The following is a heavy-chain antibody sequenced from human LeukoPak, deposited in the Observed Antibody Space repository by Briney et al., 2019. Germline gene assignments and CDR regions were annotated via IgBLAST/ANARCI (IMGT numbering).Heavy chain of an antibody. CDR1: GFTFRSYD. CDR3: VQAHSSGWYNFDY. J-gene: IGHJ4*02. Sequence: GGSLRLSCAASGFTFRSYDIHWVRQAPGKRLEWVLLISYDGTNQFYADSVKGRFTISRDNSKNTVYLQMNSLRVEDTAVYYCVQAHSSGWYNFDYWGQGTLVTVSS. D-gene: IGHD6-19*01. V-gene: IGHV3-30*03. CDR2: ISYDGTNQ.